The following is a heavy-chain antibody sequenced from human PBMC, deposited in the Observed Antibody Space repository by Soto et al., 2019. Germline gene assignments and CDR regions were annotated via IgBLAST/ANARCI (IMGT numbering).Heavy chain of an antibody. D-gene: IGHD2-15*01. CDR3: ARDWFYCSGGRCGWVVDY. J-gene: IGHJ4*02. V-gene: IGHV3-53*04. Sequence: VYLVESGGGLVQPGGSLRLSCAASGFTVSSNYISWVRQAPGKGLEWVSVIYSGGSTSYEDSVKGRFTISRHNSKNTLYLQMNSRRAEDTAVYYCARDWFYCSGGRCGWVVDYWGQGTLVTVSS. CDR2: IYSGGST. CDR1: GFTVSSNY.